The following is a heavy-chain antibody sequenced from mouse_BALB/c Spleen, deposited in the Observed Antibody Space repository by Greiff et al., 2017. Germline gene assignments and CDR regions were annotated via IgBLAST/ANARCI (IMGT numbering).Heavy chain of an antibody. V-gene: IGHV5-6*01. CDR3: ARHEGNGWFAY. CDR1: GFTFSSYG. J-gene: IGHJ3*01. D-gene: IGHD2-1*01. CDR2: ISSGGSYP. Sequence: EVQGVESGGDLVKPGGSLKLSCAASGFTFSSYGMSWVRQTPDKRLEWVATISSGGSYPYYPDSVKGRFTISRDNAKNTLYLQMSSLKSEDTAMYYCARHEGNGWFAYWGQGTLVTVSA.